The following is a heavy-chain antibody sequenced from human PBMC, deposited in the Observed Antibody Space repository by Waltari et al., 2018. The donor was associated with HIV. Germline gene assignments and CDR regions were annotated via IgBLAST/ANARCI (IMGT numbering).Heavy chain of an antibody. V-gene: IGHV4-61*02. CDR1: GGPITSGSSY. J-gene: IGHJ3*02. Sequence: QVQLQESGPGLVKPSQTLSLTCTVSGGPITSGSSYWNWIRPPAGKGLVWFGRIYTSGSTNYNPSLKSRVTISVDTSKNHFSLKLSSVTAADTAVYYCARDRNYYYDSSGYFFNAFDIWGQGTMVTVSS. CDR2: IYTSGST. D-gene: IGHD3-22*01. CDR3: ARDRNYYYDSSGYFFNAFDI.